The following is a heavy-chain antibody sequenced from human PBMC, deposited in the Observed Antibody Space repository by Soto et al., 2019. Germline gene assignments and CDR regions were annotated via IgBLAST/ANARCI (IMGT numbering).Heavy chain of an antibody. D-gene: IGHD4-4*01. V-gene: IGHV4-4*07. J-gene: IGHJ4*01. CDR2: IFTTGTT. CDR1: GGSIRSYY. Sequence: SETLSLTCTVSGGSIRSYYWNWIRQPAGKGLEWLGRIFTTGTTNYSPSLKSRVSMSVDTSRNQFSLELRSVAAADTAVYYCVRGSYTGPLDYWGPGTPVTVSS. CDR3: VRGSYTGPLDY.